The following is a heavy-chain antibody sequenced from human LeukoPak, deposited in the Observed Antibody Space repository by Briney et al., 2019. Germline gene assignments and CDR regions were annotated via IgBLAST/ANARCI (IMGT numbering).Heavy chain of an antibody. V-gene: IGHV3-7*01. Sequence: GGSLRLSCAASGFTFSSYWMSWVRQAPGKGLEWVANIKQDGSEKYCVDSVKGRFTISRDNAKNSLYLQMNSLRAEDTAVYYCASMSPYYYDSSGYYFYWGQGTLVTVSS. CDR2: IKQDGSEK. CDR3: ASMSPYYYDSSGYYFY. D-gene: IGHD3-22*01. CDR1: GFTFSSYW. J-gene: IGHJ4*02.